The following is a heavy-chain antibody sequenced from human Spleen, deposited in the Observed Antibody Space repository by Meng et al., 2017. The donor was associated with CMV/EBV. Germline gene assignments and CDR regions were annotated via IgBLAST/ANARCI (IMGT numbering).Heavy chain of an antibody. D-gene: IGHD3-16*01. V-gene: IGHV1-69*06. Sequence: KTFGGSVSNDPVSWLRQAPGQGLEWVGGFIPILDTANYAERFQGRVIITADKSTNTAYMELTGLTSDDTAFYYCATEGSNSWGAWFDPWGQGTLVTVSS. CDR1: GGSVSNDP. J-gene: IGHJ5*02. CDR3: ATEGSNSWGAWFDP. CDR2: FIPILDTA.